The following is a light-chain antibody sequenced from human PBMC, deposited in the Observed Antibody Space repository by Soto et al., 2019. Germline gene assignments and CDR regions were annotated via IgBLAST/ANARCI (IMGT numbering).Light chain of an antibody. J-gene: IGKJ5*01. CDR2: DAS. CDR3: QQRSNWPHSIT. V-gene: IGKV3-11*01. Sequence: IVLTQSPATLSLSPGERATLSCRASQSISGYLAWYQQKPGQAPRLLLYDASNRATGIPARFSGSGSETDFTRTISSLEPEEFAGYYCQQRSNWPHSITFGQGTRLEIK. CDR1: QSISGY.